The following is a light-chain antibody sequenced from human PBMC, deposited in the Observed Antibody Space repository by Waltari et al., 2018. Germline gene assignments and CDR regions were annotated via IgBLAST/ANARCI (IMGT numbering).Light chain of an antibody. V-gene: IGKV1-12*01. CDR3: LQSNSFPLT. J-gene: IGKJ4*02. CDR1: QDSSTL. CDR2: TAS. Sequence: DVQMTQSPSSVSASVGDRVTITCRASQDSSTLFAWYQQEPGKAPKLLIFTASTLQKGVPARFSGSGSGTDFTLSISSLQPEDVATYYCLQSNSFPLTFGGGTKVEI.